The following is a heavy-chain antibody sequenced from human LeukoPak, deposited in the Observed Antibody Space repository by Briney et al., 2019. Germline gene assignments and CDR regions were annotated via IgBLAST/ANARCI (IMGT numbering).Heavy chain of an antibody. Sequence: GGSLRLSCAASGFTFSSYWMSWVRQAPGKGLEWVASINEDGSEKYYVDSVKGRFTISRDNAKNSLYLQMNSLRAEDTAVYYCARVSSKATVRGLITKKNYYYYYMDVWGKGTTVTISS. CDR1: GFTFSSYW. J-gene: IGHJ6*03. CDR3: ARVSSKATVRGLITKKNYYYYYMDV. D-gene: IGHD3-10*01. CDR2: INEDGSEK. V-gene: IGHV3-7*01.